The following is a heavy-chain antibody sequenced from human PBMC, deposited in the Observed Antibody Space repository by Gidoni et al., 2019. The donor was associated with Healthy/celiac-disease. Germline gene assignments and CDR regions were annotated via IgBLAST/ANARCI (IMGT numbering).Heavy chain of an antibody. CDR1: GGSISSYY. CDR3: ARGHSSGYHYYFDY. V-gene: IGHV4-59*01. Sequence: QVQLQESGPGLVKPSETLSLTCTVSGGSISSYYWSWIRQPPGKGLEWIGYIYYSGSTNYNPSLKSRVTISVDTSKNQFSLKLSSVTAADTAVYYCARGHSSGYHYYFDYWGQGTLVTVSS. CDR2: IYYSGST. D-gene: IGHD3-22*01. J-gene: IGHJ4*02.